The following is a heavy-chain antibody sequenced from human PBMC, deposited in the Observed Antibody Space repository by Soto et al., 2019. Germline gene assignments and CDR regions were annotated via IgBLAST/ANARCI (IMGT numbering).Heavy chain of an antibody. D-gene: IGHD3-16*02. J-gene: IGHJ4*02. CDR1: GGSIGSSKYY. CDR3: ARQNRVGLGELSDFDS. V-gene: IGHV4-39*01. CDR2: IYYTGTT. Sequence: QFQLQESGPGLVKPSETLSLTCTVAGGSIGSSKYYWGWIRQPPGRGLEWIGSIYYTGTTYYNPSLKSRVTIPVDTSRTQFSLRLSSVTAADTAVYYCARQNRVGLGELSDFDSWGQGTLVIVSS.